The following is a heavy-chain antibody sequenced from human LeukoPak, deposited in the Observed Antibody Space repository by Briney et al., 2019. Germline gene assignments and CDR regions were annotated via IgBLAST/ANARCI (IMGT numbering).Heavy chain of an antibody. CDR2: IIPIFGTA. J-gene: IGHJ5*02. D-gene: IGHD3-9*01. CDR3: AREGYDILTGYYTVGWFDP. Sequence: GASVKVSCKASGYTFTSYAISWVRQAPGQGLEWMGGIIPIFGTANYAQKFQGRVTITADESTSTAYMELSSLRSEDTAVYYCAREGYDILTGYYTVGWFDPWGQGTLVTVSS. V-gene: IGHV1-69*13. CDR1: GYTFTSYA.